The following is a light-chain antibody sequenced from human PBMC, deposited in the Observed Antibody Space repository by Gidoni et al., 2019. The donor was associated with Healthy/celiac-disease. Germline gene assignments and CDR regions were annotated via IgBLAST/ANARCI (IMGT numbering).Light chain of an antibody. CDR2: DAS. J-gene: IGKJ4*01. CDR1: QEISNY. V-gene: IGKV1-33*01. CDR3: QQYDNLLT. Sequence: DIQTTQSPSSLSASVGDRVTITCQASQEISNYLNWYQQKPGKAPKLLIYDASNMETGVPSRFSGSGSGTDFTVTISSLQPEDIATYYCQQYDNLLTFGGGTKVGIK.